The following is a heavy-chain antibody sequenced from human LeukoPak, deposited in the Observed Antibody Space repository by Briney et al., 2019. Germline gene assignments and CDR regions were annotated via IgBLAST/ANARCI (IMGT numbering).Heavy chain of an antibody. D-gene: IGHD2-8*01. V-gene: IGHV3-20*04. Sequence: PGGSLRLSCAASGFVFNQHGMSWVRQGPGKGLEWVASLSWNSGSTTYADSVKGRFTISRDNANNSLFLDLKSLKVEDTAVYYCGRIDQRILKTGVAPCLDYWGQGTLVTVSS. CDR1: GFVFNQHG. CDR3: GRIDQRILKTGVAPCLDY. CDR2: LSWNSGST. J-gene: IGHJ4*02.